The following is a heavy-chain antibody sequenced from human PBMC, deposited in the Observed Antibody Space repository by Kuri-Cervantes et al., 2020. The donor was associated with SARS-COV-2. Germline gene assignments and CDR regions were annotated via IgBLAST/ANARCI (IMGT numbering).Heavy chain of an antibody. CDR1: GGSISSSSYY. D-gene: IGHD1-26*01. CDR2: IYYSGST. CDR3: ARDLIVGATGNFYYFDY. V-gene: IGHV4-39*07. J-gene: IGHJ4*02. Sequence: SETLSLTCTVSGGSISSSSYYWGWIRQPPGKGLEWIGSIYYSGSTYYNPSLKSRVTISVDTSKNQFSLKLSSVTAADTAVYYCARDLIVGATGNFYYFDYWGQGTLVTVSS.